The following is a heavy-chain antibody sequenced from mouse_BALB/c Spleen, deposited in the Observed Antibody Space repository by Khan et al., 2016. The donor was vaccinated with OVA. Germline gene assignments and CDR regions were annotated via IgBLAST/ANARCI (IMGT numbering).Heavy chain of an antibody. CDR3: TRGGFAY. CDR1: GFTFIDYG. J-gene: IGHJ3*01. CDR2: ISSVAYSI. V-gene: IGHV5-15*02. Sequence: EVQLVESGGGLVQPGGSRKLSCAASGFTFIDYGMAWVRQTPGKGPEWIAFISSVAYSIYYADTVTGRFTISRENAKTTLYLEMSSLTSDDTAMYYCTRGGFAYWGQGTLVTVSA.